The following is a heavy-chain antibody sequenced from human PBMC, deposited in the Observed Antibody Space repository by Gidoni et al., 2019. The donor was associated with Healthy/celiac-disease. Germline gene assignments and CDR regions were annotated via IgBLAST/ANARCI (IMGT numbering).Heavy chain of an antibody. CDR3: ARGRGVEWLLFYFDY. D-gene: IGHD3-3*01. CDR2: IYHSGST. Sequence: WSCIRQPPGKGLEWIGYIYHSGSTYYNPSLKSRVTISVDRYKNQFSLKLSSVTAADPAVYYCARGRGVEWLLFYFDYWGQGTLVTVSS. J-gene: IGHJ4*02. V-gene: IGHV4-30-2*01.